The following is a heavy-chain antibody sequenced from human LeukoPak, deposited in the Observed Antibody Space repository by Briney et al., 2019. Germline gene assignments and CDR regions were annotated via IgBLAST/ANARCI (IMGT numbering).Heavy chain of an antibody. D-gene: IGHD5-12*01. J-gene: IGHJ4*02. CDR3: VRDGGYSGYEY. Sequence: GGSLRLSCAASGFTFDHYAMHWVRQAPGKGLEWVANIKQDGSERYYVDSMKGRITISRDNAKKSLYLEVNSLSAEDTAVYCCVRDGGYSGYEYWGQGTLVTVSS. V-gene: IGHV3-7*04. CDR2: IKQDGSER. CDR1: GFTFDHYA.